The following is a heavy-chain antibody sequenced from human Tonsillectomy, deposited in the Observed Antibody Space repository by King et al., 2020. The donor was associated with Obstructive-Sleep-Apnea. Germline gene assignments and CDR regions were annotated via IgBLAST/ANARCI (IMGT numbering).Heavy chain of an antibody. CDR2: IKQDVSEK. J-gene: IGHJ2*01. V-gene: IGHV3-7*01. CDR3: AGFGRRLAYCGGDCYSWYFDL. D-gene: IGHD2-21*02. CDR1: GFTFSSYW. Sequence: VQLVESGGGLGQPGGSLRLSCAASGFTFSSYWMSWVRQAPGKGLEWVANIKQDVSEKYYVDSVKGRFSISRDNAKNSLYLQMNSLRAEDTAVYYCAGFGRRLAYCGGDCYSWYFDLWGRGTLVTVSS.